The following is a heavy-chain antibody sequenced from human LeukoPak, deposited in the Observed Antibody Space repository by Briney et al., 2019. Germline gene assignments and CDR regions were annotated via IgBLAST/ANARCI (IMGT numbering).Heavy chain of an antibody. CDR2: ISGSGDTT. V-gene: IGHV3-23*01. Sequence: QTGGSLRLSCAASGFTFSSYAMSWVRQAPGKGLEWVSTISGSGDTTYYADSVKGRFTISRDNSKNTLYLQMNSLRAEDTAVYYCARDPPLYYYDSGPDAFDIWGQGTMVTVSS. CDR1: GFTFSSYA. D-gene: IGHD3-22*01. CDR3: ARDPPLYYYDSGPDAFDI. J-gene: IGHJ3*02.